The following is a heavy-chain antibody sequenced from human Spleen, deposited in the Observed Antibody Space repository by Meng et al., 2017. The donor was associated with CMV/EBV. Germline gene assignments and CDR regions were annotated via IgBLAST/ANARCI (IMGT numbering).Heavy chain of an antibody. CDR1: GFTFSSYA. V-gene: IGHV3-23*03. CDR2: IYSGGSST. Sequence: SGFTFSSYAMSWVRQAPGKGLEWVSVIYSGGSSTYYADSVKGRFTISRDNSKNTLYLQMNSLRAEDTAVYYCAKGVVPAAITGFDYWGQGTLVTVSS. D-gene: IGHD2-2*01. CDR3: AKGVVPAAITGFDY. J-gene: IGHJ4*02.